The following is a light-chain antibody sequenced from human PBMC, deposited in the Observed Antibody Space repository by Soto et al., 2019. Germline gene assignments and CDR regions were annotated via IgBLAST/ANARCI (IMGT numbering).Light chain of an antibody. CDR1: QRITNNF. CDR3: QQYGRSPFT. V-gene: IGKV3-20*01. CDR2: GAS. J-gene: IGKJ2*01. Sequence: EIVLTQSPGTLSLSPGERATLSCRASQRITNNFLAWFQQKPGLAPRLLIHGASTRASGVPDRFSGGGSGTVFVLTISRLEPEAFAVYYCQQYGRSPFTFGQGTKLQIK.